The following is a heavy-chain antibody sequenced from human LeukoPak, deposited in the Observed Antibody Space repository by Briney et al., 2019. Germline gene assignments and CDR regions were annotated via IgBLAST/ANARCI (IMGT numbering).Heavy chain of an antibody. CDR1: GFTFSSYG. J-gene: IGHJ4*02. V-gene: IGHV3-30*18. CDR2: ISYDGSNK. CDR3: AKDSSYYYDSNGYFDY. D-gene: IGHD3-22*01. Sequence: GGSLRLSCAASGFTFSSYGMHWVRQAPGKGLEWVAVISYDGSNKCYADSVKGRFTISRDNSKNTLYLQMNSLRAEDTAVYYCAKDSSYYYDSNGYFDYWGQGTLVTVSS.